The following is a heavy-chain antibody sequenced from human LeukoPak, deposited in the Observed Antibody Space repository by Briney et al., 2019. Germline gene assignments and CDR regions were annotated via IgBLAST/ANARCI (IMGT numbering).Heavy chain of an antibody. Sequence: PGGSLRLSCAASGFTFSSYSMNWVRQAPGKGLEWVSAISGSGGNTYYADSVKGRFTISRDNSKNTLYLQMNSLRAEDTAVYYCAKGFVVVVSATQSSWFDPWGQGTLVSVSS. D-gene: IGHD2-21*01. CDR2: ISGSGGNT. J-gene: IGHJ5*02. CDR3: AKGFVVVVSATQSSWFDP. CDR1: GFTFSSYS. V-gene: IGHV3-23*01.